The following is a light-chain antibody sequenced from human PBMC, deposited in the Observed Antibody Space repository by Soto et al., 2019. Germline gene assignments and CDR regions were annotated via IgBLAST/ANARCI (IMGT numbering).Light chain of an antibody. V-gene: IGKV3-15*01. CDR2: GAS. CDR1: QSVNSY. Sequence: ENVLTQSPGTLSLSPGERATVSCRASQSVNSYLAWYQQKPGQAPRLLIFGASTRATGIPARFSGGGSGTEFTLTISSLQSEDFAVYYCQQYNKWPRTFGQGTKVDIK. CDR3: QQYNKWPRT. J-gene: IGKJ1*01.